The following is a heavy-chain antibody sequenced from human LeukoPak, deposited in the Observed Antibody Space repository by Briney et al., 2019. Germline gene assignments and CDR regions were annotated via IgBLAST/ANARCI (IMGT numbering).Heavy chain of an antibody. J-gene: IGHJ5*02. Sequence: GGSLRLSCAASGFTFSSYAMSWVRQAPGKGLEWVSAISGSGGSTYYADSVKGRFTISRDNSKNTLYLQMNSLRAEDTAVYYCAKDPERGYYDFWSGYLNWLDPWGQGTLVTVSS. D-gene: IGHD3-3*01. V-gene: IGHV3-23*01. CDR2: ISGSGGST. CDR3: AKDPERGYYDFWSGYLNWLDP. CDR1: GFTFSSYA.